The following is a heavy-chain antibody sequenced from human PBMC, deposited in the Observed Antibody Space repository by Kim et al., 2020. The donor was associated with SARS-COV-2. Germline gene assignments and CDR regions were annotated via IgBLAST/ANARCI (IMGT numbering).Heavy chain of an antibody. CDR3: ARERYGSGLTDY. V-gene: IGHV4-30-2*01. CDR1: GGSMASGGNS. CDR2: IYDSGST. D-gene: IGHD3-10*01. Sequence: SETLSLTCAVSGGSMASGGNSWSWIRQPPGKGLEWIGHIYDSGSTNYNPSLKSRVTILVDRSKNQFSLKLSSVTAADTAVYYCARERYGSGLTDYWGQGTLVTVSS. J-gene: IGHJ4*02.